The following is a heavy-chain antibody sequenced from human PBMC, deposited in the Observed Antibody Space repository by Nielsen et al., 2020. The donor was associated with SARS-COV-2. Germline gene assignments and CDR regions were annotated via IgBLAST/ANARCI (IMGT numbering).Heavy chain of an antibody. D-gene: IGHD5-18*01. CDR3: AKEISYGYWYYGMDV. V-gene: IGHV3-23*01. J-gene: IGHJ6*02. Sequence: GGSLRLSCAASGFTFSSYAMHWVRQAPGKGLEWVSSISGSGGSTYYADSVKGRFTISRDTSKNTLYLQMNSLRAEDTAVYYCAKEISYGYWYYGMDVWGQGTTVTVSS. CDR1: GFTFSSYA. CDR2: ISGSGGST.